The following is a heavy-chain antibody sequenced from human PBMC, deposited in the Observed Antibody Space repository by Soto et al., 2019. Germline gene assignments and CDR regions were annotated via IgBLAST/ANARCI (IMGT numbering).Heavy chain of an antibody. CDR2: ISAYNGNT. J-gene: IGHJ5*02. D-gene: IGHD2-21*02. CDR3: ARLAAALAYCGGDCYSPWFDP. V-gene: IGHV1-18*01. Sequence: QVQLVQSGAEVKKPGASVKVSCKASGYTFTSYGISWVRQAPGQGLEWMGWISAYNGNTNYAQKLQGRVTMTTDTSTSTTYMELRSLRSDDTAVYYCARLAAALAYCGGDCYSPWFDPWGQGTMVTVS. CDR1: GYTFTSYG.